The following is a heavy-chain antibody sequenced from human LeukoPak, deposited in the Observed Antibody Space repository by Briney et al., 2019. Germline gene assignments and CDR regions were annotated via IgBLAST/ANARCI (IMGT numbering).Heavy chain of an antibody. CDR3: ARDSPVTPIYYYGLDA. CDR2: IYYTGTT. J-gene: IGHJ6*02. Sequence: PSQTLSLTCTVSGGSISSGDYYWSWIRQPPGKGLEWIGDIYYTGTTYYNPSLKSRVSMSVDRSKSQFSLRLSSVAAADTAVYYCARDSPVTPIYYYGLDAWGQGTTVTVSS. D-gene: IGHD4-17*01. CDR1: GGSISSGDYY. V-gene: IGHV4-30-4*01.